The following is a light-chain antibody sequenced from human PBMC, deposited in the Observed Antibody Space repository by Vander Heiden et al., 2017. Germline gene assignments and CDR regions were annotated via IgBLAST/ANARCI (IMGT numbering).Light chain of an antibody. J-gene: IGKJ1*01. CDR1: PSVSSN. V-gene: IGKV3-15*01. CDR3: QQYNKWPRT. CDR2: GAS. Sequence: EIVMTQSPATLSVSPGERATLSCRASPSVSSNLAWYQQKPGQAPRLLIYGASTRATGIPARFSGSGSGTEFTLTISSLQSEDFAVYYCQQYNKWPRTFGQGTKVEIK.